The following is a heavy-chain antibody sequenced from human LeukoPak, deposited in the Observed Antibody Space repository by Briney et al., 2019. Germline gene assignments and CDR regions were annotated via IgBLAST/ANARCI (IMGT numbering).Heavy chain of an antibody. J-gene: IGHJ4*02. D-gene: IGHD5-18*01. CDR3: ARVAEIQLWLRSAFDY. Sequence: GGSLRLSCAASGFTFSTYSMNWVRQAPGKGLEWASFISTGSSTIYYADSVKGRFTISRDNAKNSLYLQMNSLRGEDTAVYYCARVAEIQLWLRSAFDYWGQGTLVTVSS. CDR1: GFTFSTYS. V-gene: IGHV3-48*01. CDR2: ISTGSSTI.